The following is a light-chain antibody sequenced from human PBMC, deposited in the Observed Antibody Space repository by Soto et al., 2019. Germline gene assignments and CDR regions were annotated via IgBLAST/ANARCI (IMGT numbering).Light chain of an antibody. CDR2: AAS. Sequence: IVSTQSPGTLSLSPGGRAALSCRAGQSVSSNYLAWYQQKPGQAPRLLIYAASSRATGIPDRFSGSGSGTDFTLTISRLEPEDFAVYYCQQYGSSGTFGQGTKVDIK. J-gene: IGKJ1*01. CDR1: QSVSSNY. CDR3: QQYGSSGT. V-gene: IGKV3-20*01.